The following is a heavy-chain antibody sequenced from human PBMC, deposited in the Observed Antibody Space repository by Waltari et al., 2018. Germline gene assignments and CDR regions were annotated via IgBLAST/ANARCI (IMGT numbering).Heavy chain of an antibody. V-gene: IGHV4-30-4*08. CDR1: GGSISSGDYY. J-gene: IGHJ4*02. D-gene: IGHD6-6*01. Sequence: QVQLRESGPGLVKPSQTLSLTCTVSGGSISSGDYYWSWIRQPPGKGLEWIGYIYYSGSTYSNPSLKSRVTISVDTSKNQFSLKLSSVTAADTAVYYCARDDGGYSSSSGFDYWGQGTLVTVSS. CDR2: IYYSGST. CDR3: ARDDGGYSSSSGFDY.